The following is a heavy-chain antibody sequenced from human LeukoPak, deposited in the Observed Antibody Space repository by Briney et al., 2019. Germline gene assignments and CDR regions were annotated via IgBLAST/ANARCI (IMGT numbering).Heavy chain of an antibody. CDR3: SRIKYGGNSGYHFDY. CDR2: IGDSGSAG. D-gene: IGHD4-23*01. Sequence: GGSLRLSCFASGFNFNYFAMRWVRQAPGKRLEWVSTIGDSGSAGSYADSVRRRFTISRDNSKNMVYLQMSSLRADGSAVYYCSRIKYGGNSGYHFDYWGQGTLVTVSA. V-gene: IGHV3-23*01. CDR1: GFNFNYFA. J-gene: IGHJ4*02.